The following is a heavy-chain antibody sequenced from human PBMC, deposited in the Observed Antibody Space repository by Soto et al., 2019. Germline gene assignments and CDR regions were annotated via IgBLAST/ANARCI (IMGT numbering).Heavy chain of an antibody. CDR2: IYYSGST. J-gene: IGHJ3*02. V-gene: IGHV4-59*01. Sequence: SETLSLTCTVSGGSISSYYWSWIRQPPGKGLEWIGYIYYSGSTNYNPSLKSRVTISVDTSKNQFSLKLSSVTAADTAVYYCARGKRELLVFYALDISGEGTMVT. D-gene: IGHD1-26*01. CDR3: ARGKRELLVFYALDI. CDR1: GGSISSYY.